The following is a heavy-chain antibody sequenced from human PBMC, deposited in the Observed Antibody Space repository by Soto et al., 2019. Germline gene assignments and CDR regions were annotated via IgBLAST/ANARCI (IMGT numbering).Heavy chain of an antibody. J-gene: IGHJ6*02. V-gene: IGHV1-3*01. Sequence: GASVKVSCKASGYTFTSYAMHWVRQAPGQRLEWMGWINAGNGNTKYSQKFQGRVTITRDTSASTAYMELSSLRSEDTAVYYCARVDYYGSGSYHKNYGMDVWGQGTTVTVSS. D-gene: IGHD3-10*01. CDR1: GYTFTSYA. CDR3: ARVDYYGSGSYHKNYGMDV. CDR2: INAGNGNT.